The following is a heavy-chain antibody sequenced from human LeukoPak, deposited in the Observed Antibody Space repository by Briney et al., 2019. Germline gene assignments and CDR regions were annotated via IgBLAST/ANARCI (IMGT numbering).Heavy chain of an antibody. Sequence: ASVKVSCKASGYTFTDLYMYWVRQAPGQGLEWMGWIDPNSGGTGYAEKFQGRVTMTRDTSISTAYMELSSLRSDDTAVYYCARVGSSSWQLFDYWGQGTLVTVSS. CDR2: IDPNSGGT. V-gene: IGHV1-2*02. D-gene: IGHD6-13*01. J-gene: IGHJ4*02. CDR1: GYTFTDLY. CDR3: ARVGSSSWQLFDY.